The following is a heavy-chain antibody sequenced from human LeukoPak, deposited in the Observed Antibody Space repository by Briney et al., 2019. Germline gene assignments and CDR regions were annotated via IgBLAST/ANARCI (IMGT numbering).Heavy chain of an antibody. V-gene: IGHV3-66*04. Sequence: PGGSLRFSCAASGITVSTNYMSWVRQAPGKGLEWVSIIYSGGASFYADSVKGRFTISRENSKNTLWLQMNSLRAEDTAVYYCARLHYDVLTGPFDYWGQGTLVTVSS. J-gene: IGHJ4*02. CDR2: IYSGGAS. CDR1: GITVSTNY. D-gene: IGHD3-9*01. CDR3: ARLHYDVLTGPFDY.